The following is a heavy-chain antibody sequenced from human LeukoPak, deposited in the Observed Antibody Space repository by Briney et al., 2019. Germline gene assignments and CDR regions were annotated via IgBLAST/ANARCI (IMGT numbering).Heavy chain of an antibody. D-gene: IGHD2-15*01. J-gene: IGHJ5*02. CDR3: ARVPHNRSGDRCYSRWFDP. V-gene: IGHV4-38-2*02. CDR2: IDGSGSS. CDR1: GYSISSGYL. Sequence: SETLSLTCTVSGYSISSGYLWGWIRQPPGKGLEWIGSIDGSGSSYYNPSLKSRVTMSVDTSRNQFSLKMTSVTAADTAVYYCARVPHNRSGDRCYSRWFDPWGQGTLVIVSS.